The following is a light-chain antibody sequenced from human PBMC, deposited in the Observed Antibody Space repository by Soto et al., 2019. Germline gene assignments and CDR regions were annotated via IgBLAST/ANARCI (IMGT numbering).Light chain of an antibody. V-gene: IGLV1-44*01. CDR1: SSNIGTNT. Sequence: QSVLTQPPSASGTPGQRVSISCSGGSSNIGTNTVNWYQHLPGTAPKLLIFSNDERPSGVPDRFSGSKSGTSASLAISGLQSDDEADYYCATWDDSLNGVVFGGATKLTVL. CDR3: ATWDDSLNGVV. J-gene: IGLJ2*01. CDR2: SND.